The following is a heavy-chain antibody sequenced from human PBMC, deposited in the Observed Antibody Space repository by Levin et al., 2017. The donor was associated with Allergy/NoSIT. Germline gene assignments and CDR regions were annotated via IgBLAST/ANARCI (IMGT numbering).Heavy chain of an antibody. CDR1: GFTFSDYY. D-gene: IGHD3-22*01. Sequence: SCAASGFTFSDYYMSWIRQAPGKGLEWVSYISSSGSYKNYGDSVKGRFTISRDNAKNSLYLQMNSLRAEDTAVYYCTRDAPSSYYYDHHPITPRDYWGQGTLVTVSS. CDR2: ISSSGSYK. V-gene: IGHV3-11*05. CDR3: TRDAPSSYYYDHHPITPRDY. J-gene: IGHJ4*02.